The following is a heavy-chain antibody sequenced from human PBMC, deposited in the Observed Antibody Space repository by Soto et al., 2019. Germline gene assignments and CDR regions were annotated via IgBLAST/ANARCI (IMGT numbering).Heavy chain of an antibody. CDR3: ASWPDPRSAWNFDL. Sequence: EVQLVESGGGLVQPGGSLRLSCAASGLTFTTYWMHWVRQFPGKGLVWVSRINSDGTSTVYEDSVKGRFTISRDNAKNTLYLQMNSLRAEDTAVYYCASWPDPRSAWNFDLWGRGTLVTVSS. CDR1: GLTFTTYW. J-gene: IGHJ2*01. CDR2: INSDGTST. V-gene: IGHV3-74*01.